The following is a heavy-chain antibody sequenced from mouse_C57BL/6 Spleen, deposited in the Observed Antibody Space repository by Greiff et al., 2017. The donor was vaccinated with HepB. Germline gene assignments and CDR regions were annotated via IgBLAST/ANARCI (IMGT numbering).Heavy chain of an antibody. D-gene: IGHD1-1*01. CDR1: GYTFTSYW. CDR2: IDPSDSYT. CDR3: ARTSYYYGSRRTYYAMDY. Sequence: VQLQQSGAELVKPGASVKLSCKASGYTFTSYWMQWVKQRPGQGLEWIGEIDPSDSYTNYNQKFKGKATLTVDTSSSTAYMQLSSLTSEDSAVYYCARTSYYYGSRRTYYAMDYWGQGTSVTVSS. J-gene: IGHJ4*01. V-gene: IGHV1-50*01.